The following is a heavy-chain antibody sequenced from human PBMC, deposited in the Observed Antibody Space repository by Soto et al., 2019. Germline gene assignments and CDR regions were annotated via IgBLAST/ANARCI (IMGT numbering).Heavy chain of an antibody. J-gene: IGHJ6*02. V-gene: IGHV1-69*13. D-gene: IGHD3-10*01. CDR1: GGTFSSYA. CDR3: ARSITMVRGVIVPYYYYYYGMDV. CDR2: IIPIFGTA. Sequence: SSVKVSCKASGGTFSSYAISWVRQAPGQGLEWMGGIIPIFGTANYAQRFQGRVTITADESTSTAYMELSSLRSEDTAVYYCARSITMVRGVIVPYYYYYYGMDVWGQGTTVTVS.